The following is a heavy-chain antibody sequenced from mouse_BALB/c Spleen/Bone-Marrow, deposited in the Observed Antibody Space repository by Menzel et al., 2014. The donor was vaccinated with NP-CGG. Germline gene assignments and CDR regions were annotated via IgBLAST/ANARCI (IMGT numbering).Heavy chain of an antibody. Sequence: VQLQQSGAELVKPGASVKLSCTASGFNIKDTYMHWVKQRPEQGLEWIGRIDPANGSTKYDPKFQGKATITADTSSNTAYLQLSSLTPEDTAVYYCASYVYGYYFDYWGQGTTLTVSS. D-gene: IGHD2-2*01. V-gene: IGHV14-3*02. CDR2: IDPANGST. CDR1: GFNIKDTY. J-gene: IGHJ2*01. CDR3: ASYVYGYYFDY.